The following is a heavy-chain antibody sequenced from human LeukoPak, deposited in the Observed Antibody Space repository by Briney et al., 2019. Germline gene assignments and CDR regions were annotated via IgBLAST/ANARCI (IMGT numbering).Heavy chain of an antibody. CDR1: GESFSGHY. CDR3: ARAGFALAPHRGTPFDY. J-gene: IGHJ4*02. V-gene: IGHV4-34*01. CDR2: IYYSGNT. D-gene: IGHD6-6*01. Sequence: SETLSLTCAVSGESFSGHYWSWIRQPPGKGLEWIGSIYYSGNTYYKSSLKSRVTISVNTSKNQFSLKLTSVTAADTAVYYCARAGFALAPHRGTPFDYWGQGTLVTVSS.